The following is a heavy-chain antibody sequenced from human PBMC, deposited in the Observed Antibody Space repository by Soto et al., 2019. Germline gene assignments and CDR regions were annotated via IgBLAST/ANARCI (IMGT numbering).Heavy chain of an antibody. CDR3: ARSKGGNYMDV. CDR1: GGYISSGGCS. V-gene: IGHV4-31*03. J-gene: IGHJ6*03. CDR2: VYYSGST. Sequence: TLSLTCTVSGGYISSGGCSWRWIRQKPGKGLAWIGYVYYSGSTYYSQSLKRRATISVDTAKNQFSLKLSSMTAADTVEYYCARSKGGNYMDVWGKGTTLTVSS.